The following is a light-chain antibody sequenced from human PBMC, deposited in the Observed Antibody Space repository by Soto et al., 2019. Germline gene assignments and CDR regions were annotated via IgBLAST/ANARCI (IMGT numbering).Light chain of an antibody. CDR3: QQSYSIPWT. Sequence: DIQMTQSPSSLSASVGDRVTITCRASQSISNYLNWYQQKPGKPPKLLIYAASSLQSGVPSRFSGSESGRDFTLTISSLQPEDFATYYCQQSYSIPWTLGQGTMVDIK. CDR2: AAS. CDR1: QSISNY. J-gene: IGKJ1*01. V-gene: IGKV1-39*01.